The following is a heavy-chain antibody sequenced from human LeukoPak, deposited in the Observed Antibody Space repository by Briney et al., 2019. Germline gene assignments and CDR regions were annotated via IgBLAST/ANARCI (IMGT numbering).Heavy chain of an antibody. D-gene: IGHD6-13*01. J-gene: IGHJ3*02. CDR1: GGSISSYY. CDR2: IYYSGST. Sequence: SETLSLTCTVSGGSISSYYWSWIRQPQGKGLEWIGYIYYSGSTNYNPSLKSRVTISVDTSKNQVSLKLSSVTAADTAVYYCARHTYSSSWYSGAFDIWGQGTMVTVSS. V-gene: IGHV4-59*08. CDR3: ARHTYSSSWYSGAFDI.